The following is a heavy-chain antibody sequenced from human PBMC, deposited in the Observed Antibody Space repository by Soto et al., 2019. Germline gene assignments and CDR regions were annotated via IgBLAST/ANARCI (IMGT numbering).Heavy chain of an antibody. Sequence: GESLKIACKRSGNSVTTSWIGWVRQMPGKGVEWMVRIYPGDSDTRYSPSFQGQVTISADKSISTAYLQWSSLKASDTAMYYCASRAEYYDFLSGYYRXWGQGTFLTVSX. D-gene: IGHD3-3*01. CDR1: GNSVTTSW. CDR2: IYPGDSDT. CDR3: ASRAEYYDFLSGYYRX. V-gene: IGHV5-51*01. J-gene: IGHJ4*02.